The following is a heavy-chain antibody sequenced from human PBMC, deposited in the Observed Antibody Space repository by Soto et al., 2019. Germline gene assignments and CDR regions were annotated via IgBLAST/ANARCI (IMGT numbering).Heavy chain of an antibody. D-gene: IGHD5-18*01. J-gene: IGHJ6*02. CDR3: AGGGVQLWPHYYYYGLDV. CDR2: IYPGDSDT. CDR1: GYSFTSYW. V-gene: IGHV5-51*01. Sequence: LGESLKISCKGSGYSFTSYWIGWVRQMPGKGLEWMGIIYPGDSDTRYSPSFQGQVTISADKSISTAYLQWSSLKASDTAMYYCAGGGVQLWPHYYYYGLDVWGQGTTVTLSS.